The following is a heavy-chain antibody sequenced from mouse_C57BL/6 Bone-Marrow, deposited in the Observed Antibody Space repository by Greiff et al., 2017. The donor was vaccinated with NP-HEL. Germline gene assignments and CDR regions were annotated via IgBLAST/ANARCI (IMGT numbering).Heavy chain of an antibody. J-gene: IGHJ3*01. D-gene: IGHD6-2*01. CDR3: ARAVSPSWFAY. Sequence: QVQLQPSGAELARPGASVKLSCKASGYTFPSYGISWVKQRTGQGLEWIVEIYPRSGSTYYNEKFKGKATLTADKSSSTAYMELRSLTSEDSAVYFCARAVSPSWFAYWGQGTLVTVSA. V-gene: IGHV1-81*01. CDR2: IYPRSGST. CDR1: GYTFPSYG.